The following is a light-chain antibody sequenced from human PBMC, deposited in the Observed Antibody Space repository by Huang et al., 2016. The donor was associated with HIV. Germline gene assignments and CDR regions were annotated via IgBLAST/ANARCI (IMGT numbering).Light chain of an antibody. CDR3: QQRSNWIT. CDR1: QNIGNY. CDR2: DAS. Sequence: EIVLTQSPATLSLSPGERATLSCRASQNIGNYLAWYQQKPGQAPRLLIFDASTRATGMAWFIVSVSGTDFTLTISSLEPEDFAVYYCQQRSNWITFGQVTRLDMK. J-gene: IGKJ5*01. V-gene: IGKV3-11*01.